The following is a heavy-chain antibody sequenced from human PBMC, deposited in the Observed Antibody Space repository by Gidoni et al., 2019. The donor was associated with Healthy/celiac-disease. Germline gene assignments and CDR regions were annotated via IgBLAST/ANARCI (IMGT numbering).Heavy chain of an antibody. CDR2: VDPEDGET. Sequence: EVQLVPSGAEVKKPGATVKISCKVSGYTFTDYYMHWVQQAPGKGLEWMGLVDPEDGETIYAEKFQGRVTITADTSTDTAYMELSSLRSEDTAVYYCATDPHYYDSSGSYDAFDIWGQGTMVTVSS. J-gene: IGHJ3*02. V-gene: IGHV1-69-2*01. CDR1: GYTFTDYY. D-gene: IGHD3-22*01. CDR3: ATDPHYYDSSGSYDAFDI.